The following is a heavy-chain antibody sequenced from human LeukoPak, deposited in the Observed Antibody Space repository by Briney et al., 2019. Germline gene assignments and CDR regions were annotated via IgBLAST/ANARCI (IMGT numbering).Heavy chain of an antibody. Sequence: ASVKVSCKASGGTFSSYTISWVRQAPGQGLEWMGRIIPNLGIANYAQKFQGRVTITADKSTSTDYMERSSLRSEDTAVYYCARDTSITIFGVVIPFDPWGQGTLVTVSS. CDR1: GGTFSSYT. CDR2: IIPNLGIA. D-gene: IGHD3-3*01. J-gene: IGHJ5*02. CDR3: ARDTSITIFGVVIPFDP. V-gene: IGHV1-69*04.